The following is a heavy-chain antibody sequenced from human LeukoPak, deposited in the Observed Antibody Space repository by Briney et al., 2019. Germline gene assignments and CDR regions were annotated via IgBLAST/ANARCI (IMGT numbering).Heavy chain of an antibody. V-gene: IGHV3-30-3*01. D-gene: IGHD3-22*01. CDR3: ARDYQQSSGYQVTEYFQH. Sequence: QPGRSLRLSCAASGFTFSSYAMHWVRQAPGKGLEWVAVISYDGSNKYYADSVKGRFTISRDNSKNTLYLQMNSLRAEDTAVYYCARDYQQSSGYQVTEYFQHWGQGTLVTVSS. CDR1: GFTFSSYA. CDR2: ISYDGSNK. J-gene: IGHJ1*01.